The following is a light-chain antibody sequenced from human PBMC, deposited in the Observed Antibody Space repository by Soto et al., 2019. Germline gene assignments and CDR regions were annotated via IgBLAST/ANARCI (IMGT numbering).Light chain of an antibody. CDR2: EVS. J-gene: IGLJ2*01. Sequence: QSALTQPPSASGSPGQSVTISCTGTSSDVGGYNYVSWYQQHPGKAPKLMIYEVSKRPSGVPDRFSGSKSGNTASLTVSGHQAEDEADYYCSSYAGSNTPVLFGGGTKLTVL. V-gene: IGLV2-8*01. CDR3: SSYAGSNTPVL. CDR1: SSDVGGYNY.